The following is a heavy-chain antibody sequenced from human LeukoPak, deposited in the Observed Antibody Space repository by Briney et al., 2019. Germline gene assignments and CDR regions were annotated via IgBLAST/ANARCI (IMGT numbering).Heavy chain of an antibody. Sequence: SETLSLTCTVSGGSISSSSYSWGWIRQPPGKGLEWIGSIYYSGSTYYNPSLKSRVTISVDTSKNQFSLKLSSVTAADTAVYYCARHRNTNPYGSGSYSLAGGRFLPRSDSRYYFDYWGQGTLVTVSS. CDR2: IYYSGST. V-gene: IGHV4-39*01. D-gene: IGHD3-10*01. J-gene: IGHJ4*02. CDR1: GGSISSSSYS. CDR3: ARHRNTNPYGSGSYSLAGGRFLPRSDSRYYFDY.